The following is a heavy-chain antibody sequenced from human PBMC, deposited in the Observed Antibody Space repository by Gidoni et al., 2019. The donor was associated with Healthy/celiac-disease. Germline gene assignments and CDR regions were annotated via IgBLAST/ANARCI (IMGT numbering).Heavy chain of an antibody. CDR2: INPSGGST. V-gene: IGHV1-46*01. CDR1: GYTFTSYY. CDR3: ARVEMDGWPDY. D-gene: IGHD2-2*03. J-gene: IGHJ4*02. Sequence: QVQLVQSGAEVKKPGASVKVSCKASGYTFTSYYMHWVRQAPGQGLEWMGRINPSGGSTSYAQKFQGRVTMTRDTSTSTVYMELSSLRSEDTAVYYCARVEMDGWPDYWGQGTLVTVSS.